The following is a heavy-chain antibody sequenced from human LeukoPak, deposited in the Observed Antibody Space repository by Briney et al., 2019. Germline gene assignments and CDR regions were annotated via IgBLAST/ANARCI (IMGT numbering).Heavy chain of an antibody. V-gene: IGHV4-34*01. Sequence: SETLSLTCAVYGGSFTGYYWSWIRQPPGKGLEWIGEINHIGTTNYNPSLKSRVTISVDTTKNQFSLKLSSVTAADTAVYYCARGSPRGSSSRFDPWGQGTLVTVSS. D-gene: IGHD6-6*01. CDR1: GGSFTGYY. CDR2: INHIGTT. CDR3: ARGSPRGSSSRFDP. J-gene: IGHJ5*02.